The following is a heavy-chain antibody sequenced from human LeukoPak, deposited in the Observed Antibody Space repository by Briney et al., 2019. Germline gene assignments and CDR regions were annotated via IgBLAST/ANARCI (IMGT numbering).Heavy chain of an antibody. CDR1: GFTFSSYA. V-gene: IGHV3-23*01. J-gene: IGHJ6*03. Sequence: GGSLRLSCAASGFTFSSYAMSWVRQAPGKGLEWVSAISGSGGSTYYADSVKGRFTISRDNSNNTLYLQMNSLRAEDTAVYYCATEDSSSSDYYYYMDVWGKGTTVTVSS. D-gene: IGHD6-6*01. CDR2: ISGSGGST. CDR3: ATEDSSSSDYYYYMDV.